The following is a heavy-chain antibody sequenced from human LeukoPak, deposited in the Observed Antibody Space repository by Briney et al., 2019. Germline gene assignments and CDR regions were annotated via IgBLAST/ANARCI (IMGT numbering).Heavy chain of an antibody. CDR1: GFTFSSYG. D-gene: IGHD2/OR15-2a*01. CDR3: AKDSASKTHRYYFDY. J-gene: IGHJ4*02. Sequence: GGSLRLSCAASGFTFSSYGMHWVRQAPGKGLEWVAFIRYDGSNKYYADSVKGRFTISRDNSKNTLYLQMNSLRAEDTAVYYCAKDSASKTHRYYFDYWGQGTLVTVSS. V-gene: IGHV3-30*02. CDR2: IRYDGSNK.